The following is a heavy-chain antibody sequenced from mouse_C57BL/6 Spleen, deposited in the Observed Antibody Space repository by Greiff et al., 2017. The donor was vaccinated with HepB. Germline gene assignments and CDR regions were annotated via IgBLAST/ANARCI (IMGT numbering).Heavy chain of an antibody. V-gene: IGHV14-2*01. CDR1: GFNIKDYS. J-gene: IGHJ1*03. D-gene: IGHD1-1*01. Sequence: VQLKESGAELVKPGASVKLSCTASGFNIKDYSMHWVQQRTEQGLEWIGRIDPEDGETKYAPKFQGMGTITADTSSNTAYLQLSSLTSDDTAVSYCARGVTTVGEGYFDVWGTGTTVTVSS. CDR3: ARGVTTVGEGYFDV. CDR2: IDPEDGET.